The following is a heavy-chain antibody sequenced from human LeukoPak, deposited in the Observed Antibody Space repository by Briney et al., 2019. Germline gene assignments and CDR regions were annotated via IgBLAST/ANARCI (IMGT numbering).Heavy chain of an antibody. V-gene: IGHV3-11*04. D-gene: IGHD6-13*01. CDR3: ARAAYSSTWYSRYFDL. J-gene: IGHJ2*01. Sequence: GGSLRLSCAASGFTFSDYYMSWIRQAPGKGLEWISYISSTGSNIYYADSVKGRFTISRENAKNSLYLQMNSLRAGDTAVYYCARAAYSSTWYSRYFDLWGRGTLVTVSS. CDR2: ISSTGSNI. CDR1: GFTFSDYY.